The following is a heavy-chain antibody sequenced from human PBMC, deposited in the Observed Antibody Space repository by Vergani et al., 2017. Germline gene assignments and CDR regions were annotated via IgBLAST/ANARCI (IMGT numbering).Heavy chain of an antibody. D-gene: IGHD2-21*02. CDR3: ARYPLHYYSGGMDV. J-gene: IGHJ6*02. CDR1: GGSISSGSYY. V-gene: IGHV4-61*02. CDR2: IYTSGST. Sequence: QVQLQESSPGLVKPSQTLSLTCTVSGGSISSGSYYWSWIRQPAGKGLEWIGRIYTSGSTNYNPSLKSRVTISVDTSKNQFSLKLSSVTAADTAVYYCARYPLHYYSGGMDVWGQGTTVTVSS.